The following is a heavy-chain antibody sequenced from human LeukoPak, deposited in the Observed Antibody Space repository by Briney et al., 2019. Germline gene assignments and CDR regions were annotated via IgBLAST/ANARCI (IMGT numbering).Heavy chain of an antibody. CDR1: GFTFSNYG. CDR3: VRGQTSLDNWFDP. J-gene: IGHJ5*02. V-gene: IGHV3-48*01. Sequence: GGSLRLSCAASGFTFSNYGMNWVRQAPGKGLEWDSYIRSNDGTTHYADSVKGRFTISRDNAKNSLSLQMTSLRADDTAVYYCVRGQTSLDNWFDPWGQGTLVIVSS. CDR2: IRSNDGTT.